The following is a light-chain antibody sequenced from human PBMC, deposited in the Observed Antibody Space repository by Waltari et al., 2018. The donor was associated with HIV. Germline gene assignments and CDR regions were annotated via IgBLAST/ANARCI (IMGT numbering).Light chain of an antibody. CDR3: GADHGSGSNWV. J-gene: IGLJ2*01. CDR2: VGTGGTVG. Sequence: QPVLTQPPSASASLRASVTLTCTLSSGYSHYTVDWYQQTPGKGPRFVVRVGTGGTVGSKGDGIPDRFSVLGAGLNRYLTINNIQEEDESDYYCGADHGSGSNWVFGGGTKLTVL. CDR1: SGYSHYT. V-gene: IGLV9-49*01.